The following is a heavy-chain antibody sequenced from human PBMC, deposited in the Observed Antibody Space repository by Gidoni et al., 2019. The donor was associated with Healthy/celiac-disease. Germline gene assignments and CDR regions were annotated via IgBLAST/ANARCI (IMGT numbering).Heavy chain of an antibody. CDR3: ARDGWGIDSSSPFDY. V-gene: IGHV4-61*02. Sequence: QVQLQESGPGLVKPSQTLSLTCTVSGGSISSGSYYWSWIRQPAGKGLEWIGRIYTSGSTNYNPSLKSRVTISVDTSKNQFSLKLSSVTAADTAVYYCARDGWGIDSSSPFDYWGQGTLVTVSS. D-gene: IGHD6-6*01. J-gene: IGHJ4*02. CDR1: GGSISSGSYY. CDR2: IYTSGST.